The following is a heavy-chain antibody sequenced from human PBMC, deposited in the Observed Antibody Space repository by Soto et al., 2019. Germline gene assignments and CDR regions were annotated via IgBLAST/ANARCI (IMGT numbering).Heavy chain of an antibody. Sequence: ASETLSLTCGVFSGSLTDHYWTWIRQTPGKGLEWIGEINHSGITDYNPSLKSRVTLSLDTSKNQFSLKVTALTAADTAVYYCARGKPSGYRFGPRNFFYYGMDVWGPGTTVTVS. CDR1: SGSLTDHY. CDR2: INHSGIT. V-gene: IGHV4-34*01. CDR3: ARGKPSGYRFGPRNFFYYGMDV. D-gene: IGHD5-18*01. J-gene: IGHJ6*02.